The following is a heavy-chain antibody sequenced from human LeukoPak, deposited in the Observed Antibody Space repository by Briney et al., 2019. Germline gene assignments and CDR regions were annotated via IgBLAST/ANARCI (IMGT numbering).Heavy chain of an antibody. CDR2: ISGHGGAT. D-gene: IGHD2-15*01. CDR1: GFIFKDFA. V-gene: IGHV3-23*01. CDR3: AKDPRWELLLGDYLEH. J-gene: IGHJ1*01. Sequence: GGSLRLSCVASGFIFKDFAMTWVRQAPGKGLEWVSAISGHGGATQYAESVRGRFSISRNNSKKTLFLQMDNLRAEDTGIYFCAKDPRWELLLGDYLEHWGQGTVVTVSS.